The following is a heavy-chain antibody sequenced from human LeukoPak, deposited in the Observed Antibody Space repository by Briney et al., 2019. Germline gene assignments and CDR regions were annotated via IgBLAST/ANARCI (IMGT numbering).Heavy chain of an antibody. V-gene: IGHV1-69*06. CDR2: IIPIFGTA. Sequence: SVKVSCKASGGTFSSYAISWVRQAPGQGLEWMGGIIPIFGTANYAQKFQGRVTITADKSTSTAYMELSSLRSEDTAVYYCARLGSPLVYYYMDVWGKGTTVTVSS. D-gene: IGHD3-9*01. J-gene: IGHJ6*03. CDR3: ARLGSPLVYYYMDV. CDR1: GGTFSSYA.